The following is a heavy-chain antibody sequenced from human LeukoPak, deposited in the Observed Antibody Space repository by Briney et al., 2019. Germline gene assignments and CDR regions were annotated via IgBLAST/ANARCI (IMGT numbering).Heavy chain of an antibody. CDR2: IYYSGTT. CDR3: ARLPQPENYADF. Sequence: SETLSLTCTVSGGSINNDYYYWGWIRQPPGKGLEWIGSIYYSGTTFFNPSLKSRVTISVDTSRNQFSLKLSSVTAADTAVYYCARLPQPENYADFWGQGTLVTVSS. J-gene: IGHJ4*02. CDR1: GGSINNDYYY. V-gene: IGHV4-39*01. D-gene: IGHD1-7*01.